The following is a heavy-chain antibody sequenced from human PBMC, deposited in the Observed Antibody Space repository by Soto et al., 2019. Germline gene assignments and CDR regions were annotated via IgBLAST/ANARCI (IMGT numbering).Heavy chain of an antibody. CDR3: ARSYSRGGSYFVILDS. CDR1: GYNFANYW. D-gene: IGHD3-10*01. CDR2: IYPGDSDT. V-gene: IGHV5-51*01. J-gene: IGHJ4*02. Sequence: GESLKISCEGSGYNFANYWIGWVRQMPGKGPEWMGIIYPGDSDTRYSPSFQGQVTISAGKSISTAYLQWNSLKASDSAMYHCARSYSRGGSYFVILDSWGQGTLVTVSS.